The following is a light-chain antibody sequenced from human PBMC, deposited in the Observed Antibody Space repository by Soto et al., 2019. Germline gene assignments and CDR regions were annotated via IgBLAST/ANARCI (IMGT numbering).Light chain of an antibody. V-gene: IGKV1-8*01. CDR1: QGISSY. J-gene: IGKJ1*01. CDR3: QQCYMGWT. CDR2: DAS. Sequence: IRMTQSPSSLSASTLYIFTITFRASQGISSYLAWYQQKPGKAPKLLIYDASTLESGVPSRFSGTGSGTEFTFSITSLQPEDFGTYYCQQCYMGWTFYQVT.